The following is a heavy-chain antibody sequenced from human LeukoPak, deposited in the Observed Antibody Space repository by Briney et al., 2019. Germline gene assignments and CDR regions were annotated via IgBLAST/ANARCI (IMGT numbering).Heavy chain of an antibody. CDR2: ISGSGGTT. Sequence: GGSLRLSCAASGFTFSSYWMHWVRQAPGKGLVWVSRISGSGGTTYYADSVKGRFTISRDNSKNTLYLQMNSLRVEDTAVYYCALAAAASSFDYWGQGTLLTVSS. D-gene: IGHD2-15*01. CDR1: GFTFSSYW. CDR3: ALAAAASSFDY. V-gene: IGHV3-23*01. J-gene: IGHJ4*02.